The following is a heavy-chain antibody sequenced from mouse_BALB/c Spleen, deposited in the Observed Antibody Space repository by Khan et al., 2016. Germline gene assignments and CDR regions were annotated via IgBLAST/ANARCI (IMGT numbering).Heavy chain of an antibody. CDR2: IYPGDGDT. D-gene: IGHD2-2*01. Sequence: QVQLQQSGAELVRSGSSVKISCKASGYAFSIYWMNWVKQRPGQGLEWIGQIYPGDGDTDYNGKFKDKATLTADKSSSTAYMQLSSLTSEDSAVXFCARTGYGYDYWGQGTTLTVSS. CDR1: GYAFSIYW. J-gene: IGHJ2*01. V-gene: IGHV1-80*01. CDR3: ARTGYGYDY.